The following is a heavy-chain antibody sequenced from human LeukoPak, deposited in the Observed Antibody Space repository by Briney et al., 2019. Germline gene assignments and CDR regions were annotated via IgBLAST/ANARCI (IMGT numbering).Heavy chain of an antibody. Sequence: PSETLSLTCTVSGGSISGYYWSWIRQPPGKELEWIGYIHHSGTTNYSPPLKSRVTISVDKSKNQFSLKLTSVTAADTAVYYCARHAAETGYYFDYWGQGTLVTVSS. J-gene: IGHJ4*02. CDR1: GGSISGYY. D-gene: IGHD6-25*01. V-gene: IGHV4-59*08. CDR3: ARHAAETGYYFDY. CDR2: IHHSGTT.